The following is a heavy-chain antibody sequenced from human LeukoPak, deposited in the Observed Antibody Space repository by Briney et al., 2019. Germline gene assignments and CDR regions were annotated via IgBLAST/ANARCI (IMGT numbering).Heavy chain of an antibody. J-gene: IGHJ6*03. CDR2: INDDGSTT. CDR3: ARTNRHYDSSASRLINYMDV. CDR1: GFTFSRSW. Sequence: GGSLRLSCAASGFTFSRSWMHWVRQAPGKGLVWVSRINDDGSTTSYADSVKGRFTISRDNAKNTLYLQMNSLRAEDTAVYYCARTNRHYDSSASRLINYMDVWGKGTTVTVSS. V-gene: IGHV3-74*01. D-gene: IGHD3-22*01.